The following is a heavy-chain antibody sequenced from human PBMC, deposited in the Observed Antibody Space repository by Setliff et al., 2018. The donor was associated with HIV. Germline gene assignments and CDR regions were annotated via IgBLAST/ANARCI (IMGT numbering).Heavy chain of an antibody. V-gene: IGHV4-34*01. CDR1: GVSFSDYY. J-gene: IGHJ4*02. Sequence: SETLSLTCAVYGVSFSDYYWGWIRQPPGKGLEWIGEINHSGTTNYNPSLKSRVTISVDTSKNQFSLRLSSVTAADTAVYYCARLPRQLLKGAAAYFDYWGQGTLVTVSS. CDR2: INHSGTT. CDR3: ARLPRQLLKGAAAYFDY. D-gene: IGHD5-18*01.